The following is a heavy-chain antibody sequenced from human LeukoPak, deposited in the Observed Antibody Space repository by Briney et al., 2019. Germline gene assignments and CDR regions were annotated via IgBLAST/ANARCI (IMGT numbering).Heavy chain of an antibody. V-gene: IGHV3-48*03. CDR3: ARDQVVPAARGVYYYYGMDV. CDR1: GFTFSSYE. D-gene: IGHD2-2*01. Sequence: GGSLRLSCAASGFTFSSYEMNWVRQAPGKGLEWVSYISSSGSTIYYADSVKGRFTISRDNAENSLYLQMNSLRAEDTAVYYCARDQVVPAARGVYYYYGMDVWGKGTTVTVSS. CDR2: ISSSGSTI. J-gene: IGHJ6*04.